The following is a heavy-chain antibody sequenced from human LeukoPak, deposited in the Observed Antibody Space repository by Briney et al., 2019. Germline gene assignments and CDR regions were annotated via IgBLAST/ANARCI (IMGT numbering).Heavy chain of an antibody. CDR2: ISGGGGNT. J-gene: IGHJ3*02. CDR1: GFTLCSYA. CDR3: AIYSGYGTNAFDI. D-gene: IGHD5-12*01. Sequence: GGALRLSCAASGFTLCSYAMTWVRPSPGKGVEWVSDISGGGGNTYYADSVKGRFTISRDNSKNTLYLQMHSLRAEDTAVYYCAIYSGYGTNAFDIWGQGTMVTVSS. V-gene: IGHV3-23*01.